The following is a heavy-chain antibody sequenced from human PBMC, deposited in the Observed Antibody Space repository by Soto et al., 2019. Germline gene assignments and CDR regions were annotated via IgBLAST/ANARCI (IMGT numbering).Heavy chain of an antibody. CDR3: ASDTARVYYGIDV. V-gene: IGHV3-73*02. D-gene: IGHD5-18*01. Sequence: EVQLVESGGGLVQPGGSLKLSCAASGFTFSGSAMHWVRQASGKGLEWVGRIRRKANSYATAYAASVKGRFTISRDDSKNTAYLQMNSLKTEDTAVYYCASDTARVYYGIDVWGQGTKVTVSS. J-gene: IGHJ6*02. CDR2: IRRKANSYAT. CDR1: GFTFSGSA.